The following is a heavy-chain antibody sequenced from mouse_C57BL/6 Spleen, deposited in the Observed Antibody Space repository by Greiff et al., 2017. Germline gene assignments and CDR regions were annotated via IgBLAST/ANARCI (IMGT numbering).Heavy chain of an antibody. Sequence: DVQLVESGEGLVKPGGSLKLSCAASGFTFSSYAMSWVRQTPEKRLEWVAYISSGGDYIYYADTVKGRFTISRDNARNTLYLQMSSLKSEDTAMYYCTRIYYGSSLYAMDYWGQGTSVTVSS. D-gene: IGHD1-1*01. CDR2: ISSGGDYI. CDR1: GFTFSSYA. CDR3: TRIYYGSSLYAMDY. V-gene: IGHV5-9-1*02. J-gene: IGHJ4*01.